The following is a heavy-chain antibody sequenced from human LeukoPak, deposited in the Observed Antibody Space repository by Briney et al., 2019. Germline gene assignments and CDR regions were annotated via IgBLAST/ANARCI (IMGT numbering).Heavy chain of an antibody. Sequence: GGSLRLSCAASGFTFSNYAMTWVRQTPGKGLEWVSIVTGSGISTYYVDSVKGRFTISRDNSKNTLYLQMNSLRAEDTAVYYCARAAHPPYYDFWSGYLDYWGQGTLVTVSS. D-gene: IGHD3-3*01. CDR2: VTGSGIST. CDR1: GFTFSNYA. CDR3: ARAAHPPYYDFWSGYLDY. V-gene: IGHV3-23*01. J-gene: IGHJ4*02.